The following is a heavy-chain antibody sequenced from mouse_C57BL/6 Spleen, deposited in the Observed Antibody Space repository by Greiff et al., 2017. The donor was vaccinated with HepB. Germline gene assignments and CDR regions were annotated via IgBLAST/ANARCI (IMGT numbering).Heavy chain of an antibody. CDR3: ARSPLDSSAGFAY. V-gene: IGHV1-4*01. Sequence: QVQLQQSGAELARPGASVKMSCKASGYTFTSYTMHWVKQRPGQGLEWIGYINPSSGYTKYNQKFKGKATLTADKSSSTAYMQLSSLTSEDSAVYYCARSPLDSSAGFAYWGQGTLVTVSA. CDR1: GYTFTSYT. CDR2: INPSSGYT. D-gene: IGHD3-2*02. J-gene: IGHJ3*01.